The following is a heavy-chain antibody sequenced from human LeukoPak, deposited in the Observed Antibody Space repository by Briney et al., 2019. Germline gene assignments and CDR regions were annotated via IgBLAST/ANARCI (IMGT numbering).Heavy chain of an antibody. D-gene: IGHD6-13*01. V-gene: IGHV3-9*01. J-gene: IGHJ4*02. CDR1: GFTFDDYA. Sequence: GGSLRLSCAASGFTFDDYAMHWVRQAPGKGLEWVSGISWNSGSIGYADSVKGRFTISRDNAKNSLYLQMNSLRAEDTALYYCAKDGDIAAAGTYYFDYWGQGTLVTVSS. CDR3: AKDGDIAAAGTYYFDY. CDR2: ISWNSGSI.